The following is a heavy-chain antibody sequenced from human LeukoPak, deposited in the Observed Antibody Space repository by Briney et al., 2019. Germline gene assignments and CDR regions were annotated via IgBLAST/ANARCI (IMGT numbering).Heavy chain of an antibody. Sequence: SETLSLTCTVSGGSISSSSYYWGWIRQPPGKGLEWIGSIYCSGSTYYNPSLKSRVTISVDTSKNQFSLKLSSVTAADTAVYYCARGGYYYDSSGYYFFDYWGQGTLVTVSS. CDR1: GGSISSSSYY. CDR3: ARGGYYYDSSGYYFFDY. J-gene: IGHJ4*02. D-gene: IGHD3-22*01. CDR2: IYCSGST. V-gene: IGHV4-39*07.